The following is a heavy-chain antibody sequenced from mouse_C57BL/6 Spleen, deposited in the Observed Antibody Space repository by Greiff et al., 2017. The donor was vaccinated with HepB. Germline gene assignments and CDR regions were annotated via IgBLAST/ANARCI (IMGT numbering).Heavy chain of an antibody. CDR1: GYTFTSYG. D-gene: IGHD1-1*01. CDR2: IYPRSGNT. CDR3: ARSIYYGSSPYWYFDV. J-gene: IGHJ1*03. V-gene: IGHV1-81*01. Sequence: QVQLQQSGAELARPGASVKLSCKASGYTFTSYGISWVKQRTGQGLEWIGEIYPRSGNTYYNEKFKGKATLTADKSSSTAYMELRSLTSEVSAVYFCARSIYYGSSPYWYFDVWGTGTTVTVSS.